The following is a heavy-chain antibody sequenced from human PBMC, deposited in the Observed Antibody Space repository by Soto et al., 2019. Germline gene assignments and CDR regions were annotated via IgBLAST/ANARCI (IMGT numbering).Heavy chain of an antibody. J-gene: IGHJ6*02. CDR1: GGSLSGYY. CDR3: ARGLAARNYYYYGMDV. CDR2: SNHNGIT. D-gene: IGHD6-6*01. Sequence: PSETLSLTCAVYGGSLSGYYWSWIRQPPGKGLEWIGESNHNGITNYNPSLKSRVTVSVDTSKSQFSLKLSSVTAADRAVYYCARGLAARNYYYYGMDVWGQGTTVTVSS. V-gene: IGHV4-34*01.